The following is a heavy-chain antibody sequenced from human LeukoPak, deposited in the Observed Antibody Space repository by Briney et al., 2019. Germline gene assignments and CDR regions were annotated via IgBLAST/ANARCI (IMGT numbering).Heavy chain of an antibody. J-gene: IGHJ4*02. CDR2: ISCKGGST. V-gene: IGHV3-64D*06. D-gene: IGHD5-12*01. CDR3: ASPYSGYDYNFDH. CDR1: GFTFSSYA. Sequence: PGGSLRLSCSASGFTFSSYAMHWVRQAPGKGLEYVSSISCKGGSTYYADSVKGRFTISRDNSKNTLFLQMSSLRTEDTAVYYCASPYSGYDYNFDHWGQGTLVT.